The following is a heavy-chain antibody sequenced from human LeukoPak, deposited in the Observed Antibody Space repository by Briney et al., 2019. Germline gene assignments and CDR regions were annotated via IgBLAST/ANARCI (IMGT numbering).Heavy chain of an antibody. Sequence: PEGSLRLSCAASGFTFSSYAMHWVRQAPGKGLEWVAVISYDGSNKYYADSVKGRFTISRDNSKNTLYLQMNSLRAEDTAVYYCARDYHPVAGGEDYFDYWGQGTLVTVSS. CDR1: GFTFSSYA. J-gene: IGHJ4*02. V-gene: IGHV3-30-3*01. CDR3: ARDYHPVAGGEDYFDY. D-gene: IGHD6-19*01. CDR2: ISYDGSNK.